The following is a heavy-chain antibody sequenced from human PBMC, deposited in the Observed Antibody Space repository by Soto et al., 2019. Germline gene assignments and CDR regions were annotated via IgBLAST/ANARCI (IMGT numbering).Heavy chain of an antibody. V-gene: IGHV4-61*05. CDR2: IYSSGST. J-gene: IGHJ4*02. D-gene: IGHD6-19*01. Sequence: PSETLSLTCTVSGGSISSISYYWGWIRQPPGKGLEWIGYIYSSGSTNYNPSLKSRVTISVDTSKNQFSLKLSSVTAADTAVYYCARQVYRSGWVDYWGQGILVTVSS. CDR3: ARQVYRSGWVDY. CDR1: GGSISSISYY.